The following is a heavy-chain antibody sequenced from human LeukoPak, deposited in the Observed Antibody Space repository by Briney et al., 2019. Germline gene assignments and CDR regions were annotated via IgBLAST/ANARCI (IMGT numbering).Heavy chain of an antibody. J-gene: IGHJ4*02. CDR2: IFTWSN. Sequence: SGALSLTCAGSGGYICAYYWNWIRQSTGNGLEWIGYIFTWSNTCNPSLKSRVTISVDTSKNQFSLKLSSVTAADTAVYYCARRLRTYFDYWGQGSLVTVSS. V-gene: IGHV4-4*09. CDR3: ARRLRTYFDY. CDR1: GGYICAYY.